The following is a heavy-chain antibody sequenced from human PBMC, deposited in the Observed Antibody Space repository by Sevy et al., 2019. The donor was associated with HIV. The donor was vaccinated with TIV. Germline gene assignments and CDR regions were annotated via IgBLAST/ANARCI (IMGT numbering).Heavy chain of an antibody. CDR1: GFTFSSYT. CDR3: ARWAYSNYAFDY. J-gene: IGHJ4*02. CDR2: VSFDGSKK. V-gene: IGHV3-30-3*01. D-gene: IGHD4-4*01. Sequence: GGSLRLSCAASGFTFSSYTIHWVRQAPGKGLEWVAVVSFDGSKKHYADSVKGRFTISRDNSKNTLYLQMNSLRAEDTAMYYCARWAYSNYAFDYWGQGTLVTVSS.